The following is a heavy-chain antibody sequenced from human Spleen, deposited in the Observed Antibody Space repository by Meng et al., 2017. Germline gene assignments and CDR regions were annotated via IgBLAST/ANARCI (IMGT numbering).Heavy chain of an antibody. Sequence: SETLSLTCVVSGGSFSDYYWSWIRQPPGKGLEWIGYIYYSGTTNYNPSLKSRVTISVDTSKNQFSLKLSSVTAADTAVYYCARGSSSWSFLFDYWGQGSLVTVSS. J-gene: IGHJ4*02. D-gene: IGHD6-13*01. CDR3: ARGSSSWSFLFDY. V-gene: IGHV4-59*01. CDR1: GGSFSDYY. CDR2: IYYSGTT.